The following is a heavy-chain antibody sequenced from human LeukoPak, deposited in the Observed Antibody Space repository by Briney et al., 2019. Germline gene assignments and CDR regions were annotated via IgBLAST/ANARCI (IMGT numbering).Heavy chain of an antibody. V-gene: IGHV3-74*01. CDR1: GFTFSSYW. CDR2: INSDGSST. J-gene: IGHJ4*02. Sequence: PGGSLRLSCAASGFTFSSYWMHWVRQAPGKGLVWVSRINSDGSSTSYADSVKGRFTISRDNAKNTLYLQMNSLRAEDTAVYYCARGYFDWLLLVDYWGQGTLVTVSS. CDR3: ARGYFDWLLLVDY. D-gene: IGHD3-9*01.